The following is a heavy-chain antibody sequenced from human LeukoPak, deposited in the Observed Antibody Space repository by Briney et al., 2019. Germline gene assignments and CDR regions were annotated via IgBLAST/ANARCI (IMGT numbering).Heavy chain of an antibody. D-gene: IGHD3-22*01. V-gene: IGHV3-9*01. CDR2: ISWNSGSI. Sequence: LRLSCAASGFPFDDYAMHWVRQAPGKGLEWVSGISWNSGSIGYADSVKGRFIISRDNAKNTLSLQMNSLRAEDSGIYYCARATSDSSGYPVSDFWGQGTLVTVSS. CDR3: ARATSDSSGYPVSDF. J-gene: IGHJ4*02. CDR1: GFPFDDYA.